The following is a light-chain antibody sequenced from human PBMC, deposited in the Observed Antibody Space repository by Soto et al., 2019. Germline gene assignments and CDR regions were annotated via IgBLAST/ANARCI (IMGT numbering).Light chain of an antibody. V-gene: IGKV3-20*01. J-gene: IGKJ3*01. Sequence: EMVLTQSPGTLSLSPGERATLACRASQSISSSYLAWYQQQPGQAPRLLLYGTSTRATGIPDRCSGSGSGTDFTLTISRLEPEDFAVYYCQQYGNSPRFNFGPGTKVASK. CDR1: QSISSSY. CDR2: GTS. CDR3: QQYGNSPRFN.